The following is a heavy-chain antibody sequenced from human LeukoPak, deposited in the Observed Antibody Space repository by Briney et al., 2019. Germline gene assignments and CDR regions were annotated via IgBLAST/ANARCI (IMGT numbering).Heavy chain of an antibody. D-gene: IGHD4-11*01. J-gene: IGHJ4*02. Sequence: GGSLRLSCAASGFTFSSYVMTWVRQAPGKGLEWVSALSRSSDSTFYAGSVKGRFTISRDNSKGRLYLQMNSLRVEDTAVYYCMGTTDYWGPGTLVTVSS. CDR3: MGTTDY. V-gene: IGHV3-23*01. CDR1: GFTFSSYV. CDR2: LSRSSDST.